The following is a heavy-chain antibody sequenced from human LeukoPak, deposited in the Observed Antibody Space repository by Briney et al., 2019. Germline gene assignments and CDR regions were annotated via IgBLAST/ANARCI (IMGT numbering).Heavy chain of an antibody. CDR1: GGSFSEYF. D-gene: IGHD3-22*01. CDR3: ASSSGYLRYHYYYMDV. V-gene: IGHV4-34*01. CDR2: INHSGST. Sequence: PSETLSLTCAVYGGSFSEYFWTWIRQPPGKGLEWIGEINHSGSTNYNPSLKSRVTISVDTSKNQFSLKLTSVTAADTAVYYCASSSGYLRYHYYYMDVWGKGTTVTISS. J-gene: IGHJ6*03.